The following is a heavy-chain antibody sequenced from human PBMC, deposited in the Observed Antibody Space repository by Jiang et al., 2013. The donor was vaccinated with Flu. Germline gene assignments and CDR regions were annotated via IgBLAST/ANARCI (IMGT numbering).Heavy chain of an antibody. D-gene: IGHD2-15*01. J-gene: IGHJ6*02. V-gene: IGHV4-39*01. CDR1: GGSISSSSYY. CDR2: IYYSGST. CDR3: ARRRGGSSYYYGMDV. Sequence: LLKPSETLSLTCTVSGGSISSSSYYWAWIRQPPGKGLEWIGSIYYSGSTYYNPSLKSRVTISVDTSKNQFSLKLSSVTAADTAVYYCARRRGGSSYYYGMDVWGQGTTVTVSS.